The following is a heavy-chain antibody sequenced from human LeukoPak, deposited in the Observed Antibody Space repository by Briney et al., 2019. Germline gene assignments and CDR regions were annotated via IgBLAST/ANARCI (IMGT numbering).Heavy chain of an antibody. CDR1: GYIFTNNA. Sequence: ASVKVSCKTSGYIFTNNAVNWVRQAPGQGLDFMGWINTNTGNPTYAQGFTGRFVFSLDTSVSTAYLQISSLEAEDTAIYYCARGLVSAGFDIWGQGTMVTVSS. D-gene: IGHD6-6*01. J-gene: IGHJ3*02. CDR3: ARGLVSAGFDI. CDR2: INTNTGNP. V-gene: IGHV7-4-1*02.